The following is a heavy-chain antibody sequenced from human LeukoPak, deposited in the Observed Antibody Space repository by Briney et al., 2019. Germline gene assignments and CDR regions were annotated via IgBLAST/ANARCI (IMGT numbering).Heavy chain of an antibody. CDR1: GYTFTSYY. Sequence: GASVKVSCKASGYTFTSYYMHWVRQASGQGLEWMGIINPSGGSTSYAQKFQGRVTMTRDTSTSTVYMELSSLRSEDTAVYYCARLAEYYDILTGYSYFDYWGQGTLVTVSS. V-gene: IGHV1-46*03. D-gene: IGHD3-9*01. CDR3: ARLAEYYDILTGYSYFDY. J-gene: IGHJ4*02. CDR2: INPSGGST.